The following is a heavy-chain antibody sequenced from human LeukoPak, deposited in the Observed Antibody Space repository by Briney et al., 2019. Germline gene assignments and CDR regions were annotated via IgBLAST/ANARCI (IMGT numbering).Heavy chain of an antibody. CDR1: GESISSSKW. CDR3: ARVSSGATTVDY. Sequence: SGTLSLTCAVSGESISSSKWWSWVRQPPGKGLEWIGEIYHSESTNYSPSLKSRVTISIDKSRNQFSLTLSSVTAADTAVYYCARVSSGATTVDYWGQGTLVTVPS. V-gene: IGHV4-4*02. D-gene: IGHD1-26*01. J-gene: IGHJ4*02. CDR2: IYHSEST.